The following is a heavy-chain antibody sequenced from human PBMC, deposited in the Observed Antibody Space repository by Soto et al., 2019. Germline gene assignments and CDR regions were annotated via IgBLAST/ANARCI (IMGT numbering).Heavy chain of an antibody. D-gene: IGHD3-3*01. CDR2: INLDGSTT. CDR1: GFTFTTYW. J-gene: IGHJ4*02. Sequence: GRSLRLSCEASGFTFTTYWMHWVRQVPGKGLEWVSRINLDGSTTGYVDSVKGRFTISRDNSKNSLALQMNSLRVGDTAVYYCAPGHTNRDGLKRLDLRGQGTPVPVSS. CDR3: APGHTNRDGLKRLDL. V-gene: IGHV3-74*01.